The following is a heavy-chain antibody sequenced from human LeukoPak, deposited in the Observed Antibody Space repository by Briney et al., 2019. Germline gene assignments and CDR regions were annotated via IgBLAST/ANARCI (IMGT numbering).Heavy chain of an antibody. D-gene: IGHD5-18*01. J-gene: IGHJ4*02. V-gene: IGHV1-69*06. CDR1: GGTFSSYA. Sequence: ASVKVSCKASGGTFSSYANSWVRQAPGQGLEWMGGIIPIFGTANYAQKFQGRVTITADKSTSTAYMELSSLRSEDTAVYYCATISDSRVDTAMVTHDYWGQGTLVSVSS. CDR2: IIPIFGTA. CDR3: ATISDSRVDTAMVTHDY.